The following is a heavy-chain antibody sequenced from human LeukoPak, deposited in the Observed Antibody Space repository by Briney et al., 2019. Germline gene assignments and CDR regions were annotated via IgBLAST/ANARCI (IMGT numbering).Heavy chain of an antibody. V-gene: IGHV3-48*04. D-gene: IGHD3-16*01. J-gene: IGHJ4*02. CDR1: GFTFSSYS. CDR2: ISSTSSAI. CDR3: ARVIGSYGDSAY. Sequence: GGSLRLSCAASGFTFSSYSRNWVRQAPGKGLEWLSYISSTSSAIYYADSLKGQFTISRDNAKNSLYLQMNSLRAEDTAVYYCARVIGSYGDSAYWGQGTLVTVSS.